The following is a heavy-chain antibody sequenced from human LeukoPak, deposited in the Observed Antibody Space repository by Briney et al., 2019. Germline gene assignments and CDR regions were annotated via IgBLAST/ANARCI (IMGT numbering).Heavy chain of an antibody. CDR2: IHNSGTT. Sequence: SETLSLTCSVSGGSVRSYSWSWIRQPPGKGLEWIGYIHNSGTTNYKPSLKSRVIISVETTKNQFSLKLSSVTAADTAVYYCARHGGESLVATILHAFDIRGRGTMVTVSS. CDR1: GGSVRSYS. J-gene: IGHJ3*02. D-gene: IGHD5-24*01. V-gene: IGHV4-59*08. CDR3: ARHGGESLVATILHAFDI.